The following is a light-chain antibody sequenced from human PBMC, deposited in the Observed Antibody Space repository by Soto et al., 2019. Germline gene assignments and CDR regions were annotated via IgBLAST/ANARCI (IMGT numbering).Light chain of an antibody. CDR3: HQYNSYTLFFT. J-gene: IGKJ3*01. CDR2: DAS. V-gene: IGKV1-5*01. Sequence: DIQMTQSPSTLSASVGDRVTITCRASQSISSWLAWYQQKPGKAPKLLIYDASSLESGVPSRFSGSGSGTELTITITSLQPDDFVTYYRHQYNSYTLFFTFGTGTKWISN. CDR1: QSISSW.